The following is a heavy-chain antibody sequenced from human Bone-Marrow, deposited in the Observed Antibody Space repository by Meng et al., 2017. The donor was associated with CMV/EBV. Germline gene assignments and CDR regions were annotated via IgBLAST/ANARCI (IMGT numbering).Heavy chain of an antibody. CDR1: GFTFSSYW. J-gene: IGHJ6*02. D-gene: IGHD3-3*01. CDR2: IKQDGSEE. V-gene: IGHV3-7*01. CDR3: ARYDFWRCYPAANYYGMDV. Sequence: GESLKTPCAASGFTFSSYWMSWVRQAPGKGQEWGANIKQDGSEEYYVDSVKGRFTIPRDNAENSLYLQMNSLRAEDTAVYYCARYDFWRCYPAANYYGMDVWGQGTTVTVSS.